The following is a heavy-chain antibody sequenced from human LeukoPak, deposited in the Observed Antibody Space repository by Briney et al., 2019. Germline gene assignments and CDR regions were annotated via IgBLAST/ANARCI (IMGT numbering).Heavy chain of an antibody. Sequence: GASLTVSCKASGYTFTSYAVHWVRQAPGQRLEWMGWINAGNGNTKCSQNFQGRVTITRDTSASTAYMELSSLRSEDTAVYYCATGSRLDYWGQGTLVTVSS. J-gene: IGHJ4*02. CDR1: GYTFTSYA. CDR2: INAGNGNT. V-gene: IGHV1-3*01. CDR3: ATGSRLDY. D-gene: IGHD2-15*01.